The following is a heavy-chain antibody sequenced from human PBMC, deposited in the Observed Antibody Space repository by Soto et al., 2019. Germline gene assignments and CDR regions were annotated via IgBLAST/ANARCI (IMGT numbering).Heavy chain of an antibody. CDR1: GYTFTSYD. D-gene: IGHD4-4*01. CDR2: MNPNSGNT. CDR3: ARGWSHDYNNFYYYYGMDV. Sequence: QVQLVQSGAEVKKPGASVKVSCKASGYTFTSYDFNWVRQATGQGLEWMGWMNPNSGNTGYAQKFQGRVTMTRNTSISTAYMELSSLRSEDTAVYYCARGWSHDYNNFYYYYGMDVWGQGTTVTVSS. V-gene: IGHV1-8*01. J-gene: IGHJ6*02.